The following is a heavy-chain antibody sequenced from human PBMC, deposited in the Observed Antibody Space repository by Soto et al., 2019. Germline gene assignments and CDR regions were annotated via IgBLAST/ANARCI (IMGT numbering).Heavy chain of an antibody. Sequence: GGSLRLSCAASGFTFNSYAMSWVRQAPGKGLEWVSAISGSGRDTYYPDSVKGRFTISKDNSKSTLYLQMNNLRAEDTAIYYCAKVITSGTYYYFDYWAQGTLVPVSS. J-gene: IGHJ4*02. D-gene: IGHD1-26*01. CDR2: ISGSGRDT. V-gene: IGHV3-23*01. CDR3: AKVITSGTYYYFDY. CDR1: GFTFNSYA.